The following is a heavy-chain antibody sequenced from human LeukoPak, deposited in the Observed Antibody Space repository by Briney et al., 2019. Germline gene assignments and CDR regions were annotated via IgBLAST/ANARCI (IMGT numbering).Heavy chain of an antibody. D-gene: IGHD6-19*01. J-gene: IGHJ3*02. CDR2: ISYDGSNK. CDR3: AKGFYGSGWYYDAFDI. V-gene: IGHV3-30-3*01. Sequence: GGSLRLSCAASGFTFSSYAMHWVRQAPGKGLEWVAVISYDGSNKYYADSVKGRFTISRDNSKNTLYLQMNSLRAEDTAVYYCAKGFYGSGWYYDAFDIWGQGTMVTVSS. CDR1: GFTFSSYA.